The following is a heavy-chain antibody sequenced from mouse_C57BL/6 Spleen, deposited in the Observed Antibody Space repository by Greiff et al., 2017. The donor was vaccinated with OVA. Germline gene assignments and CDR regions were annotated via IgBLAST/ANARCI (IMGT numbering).Heavy chain of an antibody. CDR1: GYTFTSYW. CDR3: ARLMDY. J-gene: IGHJ4*01. CDR2: IDPSDSYT. V-gene: IGHV1-69*01. Sequence: VKLQQPGAELVMPGASVKLSCKASGYTFTSYWMHWVKQRPGQGLEWIGEIDPSDSYTNYNQKFKGKSTLTVDKSSSTAYMQLSSLTSEDSAVYYCARLMDYWGQGTSVTVSS.